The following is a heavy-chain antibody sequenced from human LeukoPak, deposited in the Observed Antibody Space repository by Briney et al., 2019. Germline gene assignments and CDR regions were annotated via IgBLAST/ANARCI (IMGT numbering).Heavy chain of an antibody. CDR3: ARGGTLEYFQH. V-gene: IGHV3-11*04. Sequence: GGSLRLSCAASGFTVSSNYMSWVRQAPGKGLEWVSYISSSGSTIYYADSVKGRFTISRDNAKNSLYLQMNSLRAEDTAVYYCARGGTLEYFQHWGQGTLVTVSS. J-gene: IGHJ1*01. CDR2: ISSSGSTI. CDR1: GFTVSSNY.